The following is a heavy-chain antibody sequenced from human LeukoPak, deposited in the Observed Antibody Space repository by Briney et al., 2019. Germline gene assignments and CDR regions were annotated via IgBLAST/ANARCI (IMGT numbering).Heavy chain of an antibody. CDR3: ARDGVTGATPDFDY. CDR1: GFTFSDYY. Sequence: GGSLRLSCAASGFTFSDYYMNWVRQAPGKGLEWISYIGSSGNTYYADSLRGRFTISRDFAKNSLYLLMNSLRAEDTAVYYRARDGVTGATPDFDYWGQGTLVTVSS. D-gene: IGHD1-20*01. CDR2: IGSSGNT. V-gene: IGHV3-69-1*02. J-gene: IGHJ4*02.